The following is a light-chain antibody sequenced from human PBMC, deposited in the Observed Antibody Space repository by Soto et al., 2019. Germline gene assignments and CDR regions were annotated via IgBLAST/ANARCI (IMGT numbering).Light chain of an antibody. CDR1: NIGSKS. J-gene: IGLJ2*01. CDR2: DDT. Sequence: SYELTQPPSVSVAPGQTASITCGEDNIGSKSVHWYQQKPGQAPVLVVYDDTDRPSGIPERFSSSNSGNTATLTIRRVEAGDEAAYYCQVWETSTNHLIFGGGTKVTVL. V-gene: IGLV3-21*02. CDR3: QVWETSTNHLI.